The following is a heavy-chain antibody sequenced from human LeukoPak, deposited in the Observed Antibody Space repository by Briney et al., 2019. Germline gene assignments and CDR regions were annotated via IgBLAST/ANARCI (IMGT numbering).Heavy chain of an antibody. Sequence: SETLSLTCTVSGGSVSTYYWSWIRQSPGRGLEWIGYIYNGGSANYNPSLKSRVTISLDTSKNQFSLNLSSVTAADTAVYYCARHVRYSYVVFDYWGQGTLVTVSS. CDR3: ARHVRYSYVVFDY. CDR2: IYNGGSA. CDR1: GGSVSTYY. J-gene: IGHJ4*02. D-gene: IGHD5-18*01. V-gene: IGHV4-59*08.